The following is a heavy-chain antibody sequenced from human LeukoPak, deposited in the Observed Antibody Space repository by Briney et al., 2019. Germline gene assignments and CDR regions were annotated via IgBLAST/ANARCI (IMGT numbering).Heavy chain of an antibody. CDR2: INPNSGGT. Sequence: ASVKVSCKASGYTLTDYYMHWVRQAPGQGLEWMGRINPNSGGTNYAQKFQGRDTMPRDTSISTVYMELSRLRSDDTAVYYCARVGYYESSGYYEYWGQGTLVTVSS. V-gene: IGHV1-2*06. D-gene: IGHD3-22*01. J-gene: IGHJ4*02. CDR3: ARVGYYESSGYYEY. CDR1: GYTLTDYY.